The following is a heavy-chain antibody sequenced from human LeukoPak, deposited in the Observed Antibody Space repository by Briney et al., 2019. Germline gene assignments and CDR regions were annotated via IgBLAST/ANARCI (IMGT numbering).Heavy chain of an antibody. V-gene: IGHV3-30-3*01. CDR3: ARDLSYWGLDFDY. CDR1: GFTFSSYA. Sequence: PGGSLRLSCAASGFTFSSYAMHWVRQAPGKGLEWVAVISYDGSNKYYADSVKGRFTISRDNSKNTLYLQMNSLRAEDTAVYYCARDLSYWGLDFDYWGQGTLVTVSS. D-gene: IGHD7-27*01. CDR2: ISYDGSNK. J-gene: IGHJ4*02.